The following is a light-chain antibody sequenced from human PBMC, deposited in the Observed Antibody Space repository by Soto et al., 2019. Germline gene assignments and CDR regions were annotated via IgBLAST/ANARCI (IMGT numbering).Light chain of an antibody. Sequence: DIQMTQSPSSLSASVGDIVTITFRASQSISTYLHWYQQKPGKAPNLLIYAASTLQSGVPSRFSGSGSGTDFTLTISSLQPEDFATYFCQHGYSTPLTFGGGTKVDI. CDR2: AAS. J-gene: IGKJ4*01. V-gene: IGKV1-39*01. CDR3: QHGYSTPLT. CDR1: QSISTY.